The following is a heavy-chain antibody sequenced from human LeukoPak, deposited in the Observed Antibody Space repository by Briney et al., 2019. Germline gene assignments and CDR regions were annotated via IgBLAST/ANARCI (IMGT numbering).Heavy chain of an antibody. CDR1: GFTFDDYA. D-gene: IGHD5-24*01. V-gene: IGHV3-9*01. Sequence: PGGSLRLSCAASGFTFDDYAMHWVRQPPGKGLEWVSGINWSSGSRGYADSVKDRFTISRDNAKNSLYLQMHSLRAEDTALYYCAKDKRDGYKGPFDYWGQGTLVTVSS. CDR2: INWSSGSR. CDR3: AKDKRDGYKGPFDY. J-gene: IGHJ4*02.